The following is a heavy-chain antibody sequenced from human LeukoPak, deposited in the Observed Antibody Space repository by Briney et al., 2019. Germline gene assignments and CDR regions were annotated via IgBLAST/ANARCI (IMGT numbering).Heavy chain of an antibody. Sequence: GGSLRLSCAASGFTFSSYWMSWVRQAPGKGLEWVANIKQDGSEKYYVDSVKGRFTISRDNAKNSLYLQMNSLRAEDTAVYYCARFLRSMTTVTYNWFDPWGQGTLVTVSS. D-gene: IGHD4-17*01. CDR1: GFTFSSYW. CDR2: IKQDGSEK. CDR3: ARFLRSMTTVTYNWFDP. J-gene: IGHJ5*02. V-gene: IGHV3-7*02.